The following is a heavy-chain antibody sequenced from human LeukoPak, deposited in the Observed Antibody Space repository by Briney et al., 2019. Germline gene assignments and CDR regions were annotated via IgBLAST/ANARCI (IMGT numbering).Heavy chain of an antibody. CDR1: GGSISNGGYY. V-gene: IGHV4-31*03. CDR3: ARDSVTGKDY. Sequence: SETLSLTCTVSGGSISNGGYYWSWIRQHPGKGLEWIGYIYYSGSTYYNPSLKSRVTISVDTSKNQFSLKLSSVTAADTAVYYCARDSVTGKDYWGQGTLVTVSS. CDR2: IYYSGST. D-gene: IGHD1-1*01. J-gene: IGHJ4*02.